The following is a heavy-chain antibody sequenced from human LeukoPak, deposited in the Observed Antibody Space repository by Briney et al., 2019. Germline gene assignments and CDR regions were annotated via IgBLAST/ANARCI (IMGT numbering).Heavy chain of an antibody. J-gene: IGHJ4*02. Sequence: GGSLRLSCAASGFTFDDYAMHWVRQAPGKGLEWASGISWNSGSIGYADSVKGRFTISRDNAKNSLYLQMNSLRAEDTALYYCAKDITYGIAAPDYWGQGTLVTVSS. CDR3: AKDITYGIAAPDY. D-gene: IGHD6-13*01. CDR1: GFTFDDYA. CDR2: ISWNSGSI. V-gene: IGHV3-9*01.